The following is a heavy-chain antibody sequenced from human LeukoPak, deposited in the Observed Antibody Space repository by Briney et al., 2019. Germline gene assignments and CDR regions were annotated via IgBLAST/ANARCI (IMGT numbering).Heavy chain of an antibody. V-gene: IGHV3-48*01. CDR1: GFTFSNYA. D-gene: IGHD1-14*01. Sequence: GGSLRLSCTASGFTFSNYAMHWVRQAPGKGLEWISYITRRSSTIYYADSVRGRFTISRDNADDLLFLQMNSLRAEDTAVYYCARDPDNFEPNYMDVWGKGTTVTVSS. CDR2: ITRRSSTI. CDR3: ARDPDNFEPNYMDV. J-gene: IGHJ6*03.